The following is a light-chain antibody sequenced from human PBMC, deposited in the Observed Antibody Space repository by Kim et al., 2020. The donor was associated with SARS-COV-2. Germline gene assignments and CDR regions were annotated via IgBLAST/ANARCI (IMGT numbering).Light chain of an antibody. CDR3: QHSEM. V-gene: IGKV1-5*03. J-gene: IGKJ1*01. CDR2: EAS. Sequence: SPLSASVGDRVTITCRASQSISTWLAWYQQKPGKAPKPVIYEASSLQSGVPSRFSGSGSGTEFTLTISSLQPDDFATYYCQHSEMFGQGTKVDIK. CDR1: QSISTW.